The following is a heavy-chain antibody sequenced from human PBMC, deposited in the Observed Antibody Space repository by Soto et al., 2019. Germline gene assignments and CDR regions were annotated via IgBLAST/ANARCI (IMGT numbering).Heavy chain of an antibody. J-gene: IGHJ4*02. D-gene: IGHD6-13*01. V-gene: IGHV4-59*01. CDR2: IYYSGST. CDR1: GGSISSYY. Sequence: PSETLSLTCTVSGGSISSYYWSWIRQPPGEGLEWIGYIYYSGSTNYNPSLKSRVTISVDTSKNQFSLKLSSVTAADTAVYYCARGYSSSWHYFDYWGQGTLVTVSS. CDR3: ARGYSSSWHYFDY.